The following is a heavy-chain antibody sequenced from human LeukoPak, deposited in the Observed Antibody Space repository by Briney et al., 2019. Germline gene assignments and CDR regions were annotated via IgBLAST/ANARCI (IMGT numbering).Heavy chain of an antibody. Sequence: SVKVSCKASGGTFSSYAISWVRQAPGQGLEWMGGINPIFGTANYAQKFQGRVTITADESTSTAYMELSSLRSEDTAVYYCARKGVSYSSSWSGYYYYYMDVWGKGTTVTVSS. V-gene: IGHV1-69*13. D-gene: IGHD6-13*01. CDR2: INPIFGTA. J-gene: IGHJ6*03. CDR1: GGTFSSYA. CDR3: ARKGVSYSSSWSGYYYYYMDV.